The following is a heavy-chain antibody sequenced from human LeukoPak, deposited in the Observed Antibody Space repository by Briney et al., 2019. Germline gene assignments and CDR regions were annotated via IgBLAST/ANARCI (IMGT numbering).Heavy chain of an antibody. J-gene: IGHJ4*02. D-gene: IGHD3-22*01. Sequence: GASVKVSCKASGYTFTGYYMHWVRQAPGQGLEWMGWINPNSGGTNYAQKFQGRVTMTRDTSISTAYMELSRLRSDDTAVYYCARNSIVYYDSSGYYLSYWGQGTLVTVSS. CDR3: ARNSIVYYDSSGYYLSY. CDR1: GYTFTGYY. CDR2: INPNSGGT. V-gene: IGHV1-2*02.